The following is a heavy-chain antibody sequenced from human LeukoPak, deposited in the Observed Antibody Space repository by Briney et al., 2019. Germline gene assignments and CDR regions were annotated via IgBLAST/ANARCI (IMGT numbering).Heavy chain of an antibody. CDR2: IYYSGST. Sequence: SETLSLTCTVSGGSISSYYWSWIRQPPGKGLEWIGYIYYSGSTNYNPSLKSRVTISVDTSKNQFSLKLSSVTAADTAVYYCARLGYCSSTSRYRPPYYYYGMDVWGQGTTVTVSS. D-gene: IGHD2-2*03. CDR1: GGSISSYY. CDR3: ARLGYCSSTSRYRPPYYYYGMDV. V-gene: IGHV4-59*08. J-gene: IGHJ6*02.